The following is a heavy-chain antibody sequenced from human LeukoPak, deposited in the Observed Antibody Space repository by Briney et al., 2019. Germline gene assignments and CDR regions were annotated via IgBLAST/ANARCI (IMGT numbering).Heavy chain of an antibody. D-gene: IGHD2-21*02. CDR3: ARSSVVTAMVHLEY. CDR1: GGTFTIYA. J-gene: IGHJ4*02. CDR2: IIPIFGAA. Sequence: GASVRVSCKASGGTFTIYAISWVRQAPGQGLEWMGGIIPIFGAANYAQKFQGRVTITAEKSTSTSYMELGSLRSEDTAVYYCARSSVVTAMVHLEYWGQGTLVTVSS. V-gene: IGHV1-69*06.